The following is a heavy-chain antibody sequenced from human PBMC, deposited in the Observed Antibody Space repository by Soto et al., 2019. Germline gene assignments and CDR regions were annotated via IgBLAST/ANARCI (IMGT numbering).Heavy chain of an antibody. CDR3: AREKIVGANPFDY. J-gene: IGHJ4*02. CDR1: EYTFTAYY. D-gene: IGHD1-26*01. CDR2: LNPNSGGT. V-gene: IGHV1-2*02. Sequence: GASVKVSCKVSEYTFTAYYIHWVRQAPGQGLEWMGWLNPNSGGTDFAQKFQGRVSMTRGTSITTAYMQLHSLTSNDTAIYYCAREKIVGANPFDYWGLGTLVTVSS.